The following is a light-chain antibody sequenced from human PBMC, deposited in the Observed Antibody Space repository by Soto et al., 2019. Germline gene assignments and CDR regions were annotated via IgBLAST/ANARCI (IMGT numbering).Light chain of an antibody. CDR1: QSTRNN. CDR2: AAS. Sequence: DIQMTQSPSSLSASVGDRVTITCRASQSTRNNLNWYQQKPGKAPNLLIYAASSLPSGVPSRFSGSGSGTDFTPTISSLQPEDFATYYCQQCDSAPFTFGQGTKLEIK. V-gene: IGKV1-39*01. CDR3: QQCDSAPFT. J-gene: IGKJ2*01.